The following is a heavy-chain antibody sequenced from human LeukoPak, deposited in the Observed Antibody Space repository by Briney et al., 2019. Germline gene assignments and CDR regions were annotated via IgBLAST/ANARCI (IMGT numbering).Heavy chain of an antibody. CDR1: GFTFSSYA. CDR3: AIDPNWGTHS. CDR2: ISYDGSNK. Sequence: GGSLRLSCAASGFTFSSYAMHWVRQAPGKGLEWVAVISYDGSNKYYADSVKGRFTISRDNFKNALYLQMNSLRVEDTAVYYCAIDPNWGTHSWGQGVLVTVSS. V-gene: IGHV3-30*04. J-gene: IGHJ4*02. D-gene: IGHD7-27*01.